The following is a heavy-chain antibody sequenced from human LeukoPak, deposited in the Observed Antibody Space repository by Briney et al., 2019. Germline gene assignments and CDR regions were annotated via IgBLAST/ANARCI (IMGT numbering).Heavy chain of an antibody. Sequence: SETLSLTCTISGGSVSDYYWSWIRQSPGKGLEWIGYTYHTGSTSYSPSLKSRVTISADTSQNQFSLKLTSVTAADTAVYYCARSGGTWGYNYWGQGTLVTVSS. V-gene: IGHV4-59*02. CDR3: ARSGGTWGYNY. J-gene: IGHJ4*02. D-gene: IGHD5-24*01. CDR1: GGSVSDYY. CDR2: TYHTGST.